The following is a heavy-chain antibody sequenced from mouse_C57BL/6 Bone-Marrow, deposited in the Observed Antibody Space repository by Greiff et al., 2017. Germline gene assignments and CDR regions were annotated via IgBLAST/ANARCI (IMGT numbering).Heavy chain of an antibody. V-gene: IGHV1-81*01. CDR3: ARDNYSNFAWFAY. J-gene: IGHJ3*01. CDR1: GYTFTSYG. D-gene: IGHD2-5*01. Sequence: QVQLKESGAELARPGASVKLSCKASGYTFTSYGISWVKQRTGQGLEWIGEIYPRSGNTYYNEKFKGKATLTADKSSSTAYMELRSLTSEDSAVYFCARDNYSNFAWFAYWGQGTLVTVSA. CDR2: IYPRSGNT.